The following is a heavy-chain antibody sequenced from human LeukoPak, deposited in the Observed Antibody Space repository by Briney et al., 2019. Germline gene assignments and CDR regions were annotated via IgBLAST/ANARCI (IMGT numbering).Heavy chain of an antibody. V-gene: IGHV3-21*01. D-gene: IGHD1-26*01. CDR1: GFTFSSYP. Sequence: GGSLRVSCVVSGFTFSSYPMNWVRQAPGKGLEWVSSISSSSSYIYYADSVKGRFTISRDNAKNSLYLQMNSLRAEDTAVYYCARDRWAPTPWGQGTLVTVSS. CDR3: ARDRWAPTP. J-gene: IGHJ5*02. CDR2: ISSSSSYI.